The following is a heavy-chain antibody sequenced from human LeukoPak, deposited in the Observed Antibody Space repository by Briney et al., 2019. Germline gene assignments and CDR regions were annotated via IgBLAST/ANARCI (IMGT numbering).Heavy chain of an antibody. Sequence: GESLKISCKGSGYSFTSYWIGWVRQMPGKGLEWMGIIYPGDSDTRHSPSFQGQVTISADKSISTAYLQWSSLKASDTAMYYCARQGVYYYDSSGYYDYWGQGTLVTVSS. CDR2: IYPGDSDT. D-gene: IGHD3-22*01. V-gene: IGHV5-51*01. J-gene: IGHJ4*02. CDR3: ARQGVYYYDSSGYYDY. CDR1: GYSFTSYW.